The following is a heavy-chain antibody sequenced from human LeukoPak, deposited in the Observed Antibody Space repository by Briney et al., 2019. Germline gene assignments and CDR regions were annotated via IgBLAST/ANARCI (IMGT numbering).Heavy chain of an antibody. V-gene: IGHV3-23*01. CDR1: GFTFSSYA. CDR3: AKDPVSSSGWYDSYYYYGMDV. J-gene: IGHJ6*02. D-gene: IGHD6-19*01. Sequence: GGSLRLSCAASGFTFSSYAMSWVRQAPGKGPEWVSAISGSGGSTYYADSVKGRFTISRDNSKNTLYLQMNSLRAEDTAVYYCAKDPVSSSGWYDSYYYYGMDVWGQGTTVTVSS. CDR2: ISGSGGST.